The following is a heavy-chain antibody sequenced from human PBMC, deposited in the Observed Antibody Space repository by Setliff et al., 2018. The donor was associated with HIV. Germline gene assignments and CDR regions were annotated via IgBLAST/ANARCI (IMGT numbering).Heavy chain of an antibody. Sequence: GPTLVNPTQTLTLTCTFSGFSLSTSGMCVSWIRQPPGKALEWLARIDWDDDKYYSTSLKTRLTISKDTSKNQVVLKMTNMDPVDTATYYCARMISYSPYFDYWGQGTLVTVSS. V-gene: IGHV2-70*11. CDR3: ARMISYSPYFDY. D-gene: IGHD1-26*01. CDR1: GFSLSTSGMC. J-gene: IGHJ4*02. CDR2: IDWDDDK.